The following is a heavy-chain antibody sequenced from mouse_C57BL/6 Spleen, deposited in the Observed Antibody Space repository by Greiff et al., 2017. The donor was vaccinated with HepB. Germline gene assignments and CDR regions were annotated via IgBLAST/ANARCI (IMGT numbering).Heavy chain of an antibody. Sequence: EVQLQQSGPELVKPGASVKIPCKASGYTFTDYNMDWVKQSHGKSLEWIGDINPNNGGTIYNQKFKGKATLTVDKSSSTAYMELRSLTSEDTAVYYCARSRIITTVVAKRDWYFDVWGTGTTVTVSS. CDR1: GYTFTDYN. D-gene: IGHD1-1*01. CDR3: ARSRIITTVVAKRDWYFDV. J-gene: IGHJ1*03. V-gene: IGHV1-18*01. CDR2: INPNNGGT.